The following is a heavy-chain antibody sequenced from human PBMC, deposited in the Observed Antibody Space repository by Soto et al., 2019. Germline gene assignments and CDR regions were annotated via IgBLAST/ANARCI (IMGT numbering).Heavy chain of an antibody. Sequence: SETLSHTCTVSGGSIISYYWSWIRQPPGKGLEWIGYIYYSGSTNYNPSLKSRVTISVDRSKNQFSLKLSSVTAADTAVYYCARELAGSFDYWGQGTLVTVSS. D-gene: IGHD6-19*01. CDR2: IYYSGST. CDR3: ARELAGSFDY. V-gene: IGHV4-59*12. J-gene: IGHJ4*02. CDR1: GGSIISYY.